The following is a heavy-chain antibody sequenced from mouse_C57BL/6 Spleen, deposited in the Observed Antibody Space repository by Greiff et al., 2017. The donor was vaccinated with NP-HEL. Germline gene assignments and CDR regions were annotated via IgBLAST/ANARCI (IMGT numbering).Heavy chain of an antibody. CDR1: GYTFTSYW. CDR2: IHPNSGST. D-gene: IGHD1-1*01. V-gene: IGHV1-64*01. CDR3: AGGDPCYCGGSAFAY. Sequence: QVQLQQPGAELVKPGASVKLSCKASGYTFTSYWMHWVKQRPGQGLEWIGMIHPNSGSTNYNEKFKSKATLTVDKSSSTAYMQLSSLTSEDSAVYYCAGGDPCYCGGSAFAYWGQGTLVTVSA. J-gene: IGHJ3*01.